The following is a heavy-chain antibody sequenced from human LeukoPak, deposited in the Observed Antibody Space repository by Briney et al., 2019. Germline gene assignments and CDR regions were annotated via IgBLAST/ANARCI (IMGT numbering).Heavy chain of an antibody. CDR2: IYTSGST. V-gene: IGHV4-4*09. Sequence: SETLSLTCTVSVGSISSYYWSWIRQPPGKGLEWIGYIYTSGSTNYNTPLKSRVTISVATSKNQFSLKLSSVTAADTAVYYCARLYDFWSGYRGFDPWGQGTLATVSS. D-gene: IGHD3-3*01. CDR1: VGSISSYY. CDR3: ARLYDFWSGYRGFDP. J-gene: IGHJ5*02.